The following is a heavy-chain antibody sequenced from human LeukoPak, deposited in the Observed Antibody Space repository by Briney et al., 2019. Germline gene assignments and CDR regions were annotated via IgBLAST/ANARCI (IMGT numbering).Heavy chain of an antibody. Sequence: PGGPLRLSCAASGFTVSGNYMSWVRQAPGKGLEWVSVVHSGGNTYYADSVKGRFAISRDNSKNTLYLQMNSLRAEDTAVYFCARAATRGWDGVYHWGQGTLVTVSS. CDR3: ARAATRGWDGVYH. CDR1: GFTVSGNY. D-gene: IGHD6-25*01. V-gene: IGHV3-53*01. J-gene: IGHJ5*02. CDR2: VHSGGNT.